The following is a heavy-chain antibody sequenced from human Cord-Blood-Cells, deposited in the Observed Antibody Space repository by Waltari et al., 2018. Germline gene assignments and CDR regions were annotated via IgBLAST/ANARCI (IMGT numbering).Heavy chain of an antibody. CDR2: INHSGST. CDR3: ARVNGSGSYYDY. J-gene: IGHJ4*02. V-gene: IGHV4-34*01. D-gene: IGHD3-10*01. Sequence: QVQLQQWGAGLLKPSETLSLTCAVYGGSFSGYYWSWTRQPPGKGLEWIGEINHSGSTNYNPSLKSRVTISVDTSKNQFSLKLSSVTAADTAVYYCARVNGSGSYYDYWGQGTLVTVSS. CDR1: GGSFSGYY.